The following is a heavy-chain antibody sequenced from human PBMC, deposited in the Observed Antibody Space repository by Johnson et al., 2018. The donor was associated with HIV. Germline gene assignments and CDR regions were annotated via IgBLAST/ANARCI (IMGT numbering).Heavy chain of an antibody. Sequence: QEKLVESGGGVVRPGGSLRLSCAASGFTFSSYAMHWVRQAPGKGLEWVAVISYDGSNKYYADSVKGRFTISRDNSKNTLYLQMNSLGAEETAVYYCARGVDGAFDIWGQGTMVTVSS. J-gene: IGHJ3*02. D-gene: IGHD3-10*01. V-gene: IGHV3-30-3*01. CDR2: ISYDGSNK. CDR3: ARGVDGAFDI. CDR1: GFTFSSYA.